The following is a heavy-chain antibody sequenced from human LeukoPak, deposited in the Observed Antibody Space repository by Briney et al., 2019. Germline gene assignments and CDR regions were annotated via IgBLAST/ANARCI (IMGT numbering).Heavy chain of an antibody. Sequence: PGGSLRLSCAASGFTFSSYSMNWVRQAPGKGLEWVSYISSSSSTIYYADSVKGRFTISRDNAKNSLYLQMNSLRAEDTAVYYCAKDITIFGVVIEITDDAFDIWGQGTMVTVSS. CDR2: ISSSSSTI. J-gene: IGHJ3*02. V-gene: IGHV3-48*01. D-gene: IGHD3-3*01. CDR1: GFTFSSYS. CDR3: AKDITIFGVVIEITDDAFDI.